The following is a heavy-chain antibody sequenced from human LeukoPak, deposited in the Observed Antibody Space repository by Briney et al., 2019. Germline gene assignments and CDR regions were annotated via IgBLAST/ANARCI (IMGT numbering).Heavy chain of an antibody. CDR1: GFTISTNY. V-gene: IGHV3-53*01. CDR2: LHSGGHT. D-gene: IGHD7-27*01. Sequence: GGSLRLSCAASGFTISTNYLSWVRQAPGKGLVWVSALHSGGHTFYADSVRGRFIISRDISKNTLHLQMNDLGAEDTALYYCVRGLSGVSSWYFDLWGRGTLVTVSS. CDR3: VRGLSGVSSWYFDL. J-gene: IGHJ2*01.